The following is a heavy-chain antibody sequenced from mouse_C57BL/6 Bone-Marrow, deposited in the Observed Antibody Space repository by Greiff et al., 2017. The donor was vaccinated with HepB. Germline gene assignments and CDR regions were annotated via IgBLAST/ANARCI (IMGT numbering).Heavy chain of an antibody. D-gene: IGHD2-4*01. CDR3: ARDGYYDRSYWYFDV. Sequence: ESGPGLVKPSQSLSLTCSVTGYSITSGYYWNWIRQFPGNKLEWMGYISYDGSNNYNPSLKNRISITRDTSKNQFFLKLNSVTTEDTATYYCARDGYYDRSYWYFDVWGTGTTVTVPS. V-gene: IGHV3-6*01. CDR1: GYSITSGYY. CDR2: ISYDGSN. J-gene: IGHJ1*03.